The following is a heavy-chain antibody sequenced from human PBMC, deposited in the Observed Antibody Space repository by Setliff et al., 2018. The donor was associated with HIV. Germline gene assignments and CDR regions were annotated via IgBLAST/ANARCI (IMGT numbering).Heavy chain of an antibody. CDR3: ARDPPGYGDSNDF. V-gene: IGHV4-59*01. CDR2: IYYSGNT. Sequence: RDPPGKGLEWIGYIYYSGNTNYNPSLKSRVTLSIDTSKNQFSLNLHSVTAADTAVYYCARDPPGYGDSNDFWGQGTLVTVSS. J-gene: IGHJ4*02. D-gene: IGHD4-17*01.